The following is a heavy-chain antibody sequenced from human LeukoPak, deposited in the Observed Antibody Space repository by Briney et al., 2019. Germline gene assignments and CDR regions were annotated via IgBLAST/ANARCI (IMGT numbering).Heavy chain of an antibody. CDR2: ISSSSYI. Sequence: GGSLRLSCAASGFTFSSYSMNWVRQAPGKGLEWVSSISSSSYIYYADSVKGRFTISRDNAKNSLYLQMNSLRAEDTAVYYCARRPKCSSTSCYSGYFDYWGQGTLVTVSS. CDR3: ARRPKCSSTSCYSGYFDY. D-gene: IGHD2-2*02. V-gene: IGHV3-21*01. CDR1: GFTFSSYS. J-gene: IGHJ4*02.